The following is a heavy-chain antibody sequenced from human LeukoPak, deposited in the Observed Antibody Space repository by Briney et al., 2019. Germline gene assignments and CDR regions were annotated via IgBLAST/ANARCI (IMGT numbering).Heavy chain of an antibody. D-gene: IGHD6-19*01. J-gene: IGHJ6*03. CDR1: GYTFTSYD. CDR2: MNPNSGNT. Sequence: ASVTVSCKASGYTFTSYDINWVRQATGQGLEWMGWMNPNSGNTGYAQKFQGRVTITRNTSISTAYMELSSLRSEDTAVYYCARAGPGYSSAIYYYYYMDVWGKGTTVTVSS. V-gene: IGHV1-8*03. CDR3: ARAGPGYSSAIYYYYYMDV.